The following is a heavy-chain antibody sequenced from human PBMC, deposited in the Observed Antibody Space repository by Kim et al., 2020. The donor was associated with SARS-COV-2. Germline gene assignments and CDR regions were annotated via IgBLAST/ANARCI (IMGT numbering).Heavy chain of an antibody. CDR1: GFTFTNFA. CDR2: ISAGGDKI. J-gene: IGHJ6*03. Sequence: GGSLRLFCAASGFTFTNFAMSWVRQAPGKGLEWVSSISAGGDKIYYVDSVKGRFTFSRDNSKNTVSLQMNALRAEDTAVYYCTKDYGSGNPYYYYMDVWG. CDR3: TKDYGSGNPYYYYMDV. V-gene: IGHV3-23*01. D-gene: IGHD3-10*01.